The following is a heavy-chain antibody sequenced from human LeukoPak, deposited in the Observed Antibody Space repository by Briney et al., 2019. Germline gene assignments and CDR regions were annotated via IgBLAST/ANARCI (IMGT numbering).Heavy chain of an antibody. CDR3: ARGALGPIYYYYGMDV. V-gene: IGHV3-74*01. Sequence: GGSLRLSCAASGFTFSSYWMHWVRQAPGKGLVWVSRIKSDGSSTSYADSVKGRFTISRDNAKNTLYLQMNSLRAEDTAVYYCARGALGPIYYYYGMDVWGQGTTVTVSS. J-gene: IGHJ6*02. CDR2: IKSDGSST. D-gene: IGHD1-26*01. CDR1: GFTFSSYW.